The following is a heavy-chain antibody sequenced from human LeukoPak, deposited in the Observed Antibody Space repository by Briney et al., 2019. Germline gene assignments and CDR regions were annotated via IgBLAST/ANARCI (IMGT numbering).Heavy chain of an antibody. Sequence: ASVKVSCKASGYTFTSYGISWVRHAPGQGLECMGWIIANNSNTKYNTKYAQNLQGRVTMTTDISTSTAYMELRTLRSDDTAVYYGARDLDRSGSQRYWGQGTLVTVSS. CDR1: GYTFTSYG. CDR3: ARDLDRSGSQRY. V-gene: IGHV1-18*01. J-gene: IGHJ4*02. D-gene: IGHD1-26*01. CDR2: IIANNSNTKYNT.